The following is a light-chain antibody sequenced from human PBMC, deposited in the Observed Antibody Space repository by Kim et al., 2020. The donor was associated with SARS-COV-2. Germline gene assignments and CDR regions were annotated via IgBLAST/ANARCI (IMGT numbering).Light chain of an antibody. V-gene: IGKV3-11*01. CDR3: QQRTSWPLT. CDR2: DAS. Sequence: VSPGEVATLSCTASQSVSSHLAWYQQKPGQGPRLLIYDASNRATGIPARFSGSGSGTDFTLTISSLEPEDFAVYYCQQRTSWPLTFGGGTKVDIK. J-gene: IGKJ4*01. CDR1: QSVSSH.